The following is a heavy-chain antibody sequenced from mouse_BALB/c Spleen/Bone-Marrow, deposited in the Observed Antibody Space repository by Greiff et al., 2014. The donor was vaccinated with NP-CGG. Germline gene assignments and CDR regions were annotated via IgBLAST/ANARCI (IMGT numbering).Heavy chain of an antibody. D-gene: IGHD2-1*01. CDR2: IRSKSNNYAT. Sequence: EVQLVESGGGLVQPKGSLKLSCAASGFTFNTYAMNWVRQAPGKGLEWVARIRSKSNNYATYYADSVKDRFTISRDDSQSMLYLQMNNLKTEDTAMYYCERPSYGNYGGFAYWGQGTLVTVSA. V-gene: IGHV10-1*02. CDR3: ERPSYGNYGGFAY. J-gene: IGHJ3*01. CDR1: GFTFNTYA.